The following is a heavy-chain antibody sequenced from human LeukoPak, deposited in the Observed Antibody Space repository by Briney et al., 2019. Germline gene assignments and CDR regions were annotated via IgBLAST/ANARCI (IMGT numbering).Heavy chain of an antibody. CDR3: ARSYRYCSSTSCYTYGY. CDR1: GGSISSYY. Sequence: SDTLSLPCTVSGGSISSYYWSWIRQPPGKGLEWIGYIYYSGSTNYNPSLKSRVTISVDTSKHQFSLKLGSVTAADTAVYYCARSYRYCSSTSCYTYGYWGQGTLSASPQ. V-gene: IGHV4-59*07. D-gene: IGHD2-2*02. J-gene: IGHJ4*02. CDR2: IYYSGST.